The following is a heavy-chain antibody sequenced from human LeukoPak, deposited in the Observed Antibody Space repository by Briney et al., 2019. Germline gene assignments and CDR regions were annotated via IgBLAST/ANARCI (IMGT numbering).Heavy chain of an antibody. J-gene: IGHJ3*02. CDR2: IYYSGST. V-gene: IGHV4-59*08. CDR1: GGSISSYY. CDR3: ARRVTMVRGSDAFDI. Sequence: SETLSLTCTASGGSISSYYWSWIRQPPGKGLDWIGHIYYSGSTNYNPSLKSRVTISVDTSKNQFSLKLSSVTAADTAVYYCARRVTMVRGSDAFDIWGQGTMVTVSS. D-gene: IGHD3-10*01.